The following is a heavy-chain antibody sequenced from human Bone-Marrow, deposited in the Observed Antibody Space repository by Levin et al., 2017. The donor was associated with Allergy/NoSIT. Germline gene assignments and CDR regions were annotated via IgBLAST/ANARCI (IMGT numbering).Heavy chain of an antibody. J-gene: IGHJ5*02. D-gene: IGHD2-2*02. CDR2: ISAKNGNT. CDR3: ARDGGPPYCTTTSCYTGSIIWVYWFDP. Sequence: GASVKVSCKASGYTFTNYGISWVRQAPGQGLEWMGWISAKNGNTKYAQRFHDRVTLTTDTSTSTAYMELRSLTSDDTAVYYCARDGGPPYCTTTSCYTGSIIWVYWFDPWGQGTLVTVSS. V-gene: IGHV1-18*04. CDR1: GYTFTNYG.